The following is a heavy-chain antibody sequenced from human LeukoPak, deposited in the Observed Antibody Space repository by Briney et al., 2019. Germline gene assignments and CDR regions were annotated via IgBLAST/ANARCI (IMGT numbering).Heavy chain of an antibody. V-gene: IGHV3-74*01. Sequence: GGSLRLSCVASGFTFSSYWMHWVRQDPRKGLVWVSRINGDGRNINYADSVRGRFTISRDNAKNTLYLQMNSLRVEDTAVYYCATRGLYYYGSGSYYAPFDYWGQGTLVTVSS. D-gene: IGHD3-10*01. CDR2: INGDGRNI. CDR3: ATRGLYYYGSGSYYAPFDY. J-gene: IGHJ4*02. CDR1: GFTFSSYW.